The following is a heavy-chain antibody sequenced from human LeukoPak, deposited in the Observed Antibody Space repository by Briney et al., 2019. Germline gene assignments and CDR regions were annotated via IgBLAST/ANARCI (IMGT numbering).Heavy chain of an antibody. V-gene: IGHV3-33*01. J-gene: IGHJ4*02. D-gene: IGHD6-19*01. Sequence: GGFLRLSCAASGFTFSSYGMHWVRQAPGKGLEWVAVIWYDGSNKYHADSVKGRFTISRDNSKNTLYLQMNSLRAEDTAVYYCARDLGPAPGISVGGSGFGYWGQGTLVTVSS. CDR3: ARDLGPAPGISVGGSGFGY. CDR2: IWYDGSNK. CDR1: GFTFSSYG.